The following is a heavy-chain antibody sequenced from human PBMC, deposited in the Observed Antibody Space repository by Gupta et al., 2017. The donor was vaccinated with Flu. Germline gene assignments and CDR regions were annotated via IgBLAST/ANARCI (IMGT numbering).Heavy chain of an antibody. CDR3: ASSHENYDFWSGYYPLL. V-gene: IGHV4-39*01. CDR2: IYYSGST. CDR1: GGSISSSSYY. D-gene: IGHD3-3*01. Sequence: QLQLQESGPGLVKPSETLSLTCTVSGGSISSSSYYWGWIRQPPGKGLEWIGSIYYSGSTYYNPSLKSRVTISVDTSKNQFSLKLSSVTAADTAVYYCASSHENYDFWSGYYPLLWGQGTLVTVSS. J-gene: IGHJ4*02.